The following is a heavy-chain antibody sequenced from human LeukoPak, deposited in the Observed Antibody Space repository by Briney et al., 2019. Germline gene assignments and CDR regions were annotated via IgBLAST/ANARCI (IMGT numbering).Heavy chain of an antibody. CDR3: AKMGAGLDY. D-gene: IGHD1-26*01. CDR1: GFTFDDYA. V-gene: IGHV3-9*01. CDR2: ISWNSGSI. Sequence: PGGSLRLSCAASGFTFDDYAMHWVRQAPGKGLEWVSGISWNSGSIGYADSVKGRFTTSRDNAKNSLYLQMNSLRAEDTALYYCAKMGAGLDYWGQGTLVTVSS. J-gene: IGHJ4*02.